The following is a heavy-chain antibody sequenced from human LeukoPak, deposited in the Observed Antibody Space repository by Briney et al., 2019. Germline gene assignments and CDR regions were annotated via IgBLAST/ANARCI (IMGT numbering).Heavy chain of an antibody. D-gene: IGHD6-13*01. CDR2: MNPNSGNT. Sequence: ASVKVSCKTSAYSFTPYAIHWVRQAPGQGLEWMGWMNPNSGNTGYARKFQGRVTITRNTSISTAYMELSSLRSEDTAVYYCARGAANSSWRLYYYYYMDVWGKGTTVTVSS. V-gene: IGHV1-8*03. CDR3: ARGAANSSWRLYYYYYMDV. CDR1: AYSFTPYA. J-gene: IGHJ6*03.